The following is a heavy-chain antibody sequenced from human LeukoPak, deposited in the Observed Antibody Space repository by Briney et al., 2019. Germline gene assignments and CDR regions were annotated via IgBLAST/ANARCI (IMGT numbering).Heavy chain of an antibody. V-gene: IGHV4-34*01. CDR2: IKYSGST. Sequence: SETLSLTCDVNGGSLSGYYWTWIRQSPGKGLEWLGEIKYSGSTTYNPSLRRRVTMSVDSSKNQFSLKVRSVTAADTAVYFCARGKSRGSHIDYWGQGTLVTVSS. D-gene: IGHD1-26*01. J-gene: IGHJ4*02. CDR1: GGSLSGYY. CDR3: ARGKSRGSHIDY.